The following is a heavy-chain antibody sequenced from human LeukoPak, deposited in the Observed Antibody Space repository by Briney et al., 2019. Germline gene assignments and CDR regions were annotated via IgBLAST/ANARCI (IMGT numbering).Heavy chain of an antibody. CDR3: ARSQPTITMIVDDAFDI. CDR1: GFTFSSYS. CDR2: ISSSSSYI. J-gene: IGHJ3*02. Sequence: PGGSLRLSCAASGFTFSSYSMNWVRQAPGKGLEWVSSISSSSSYIYYADSVKGRFTISRDNAKNSLYLQMNSLRAEDTAVYYCARSQPTITMIVDDAFDIWGQGTMVTVSS. V-gene: IGHV3-21*01. D-gene: IGHD3-22*01.